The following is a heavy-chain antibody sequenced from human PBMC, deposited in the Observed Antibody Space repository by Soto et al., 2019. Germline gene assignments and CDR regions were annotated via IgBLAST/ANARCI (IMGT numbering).Heavy chain of an antibody. J-gene: IGHJ3*02. CDR1: GGSISSSSYY. Sequence: SETLSLTCTVSGGSISSSSYYWGWIRQPPGKGLEWIGSIYYSGSTYYNPSLKSRVTISVDTSKNQFSLKLSSVTAADTAVYYCARHNDFWKAGECAFDIWGQGTMVTVSS. CDR2: IYYSGST. CDR3: ARHNDFWKAGECAFDI. V-gene: IGHV4-39*01. D-gene: IGHD3-3*01.